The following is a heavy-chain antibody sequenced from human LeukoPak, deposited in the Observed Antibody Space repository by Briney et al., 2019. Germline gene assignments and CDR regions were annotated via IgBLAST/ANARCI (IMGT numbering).Heavy chain of an antibody. CDR1: GGSISSYY. V-gene: IGHV4-59*01. Sequence: SETLSLTCTVSGGSISSYYWSWIRQPPGKGLEWIGYIYYSGSTNYNPSLKSRVIISVDTSKDQFSLKLSSVTAADTAVYYCARMVGWGARRYYYYYYMDVWGKGTTVTISS. CDR3: ARMVGWGARRYYYYYYMDV. J-gene: IGHJ6*03. D-gene: IGHD1-26*01. CDR2: IYYSGST.